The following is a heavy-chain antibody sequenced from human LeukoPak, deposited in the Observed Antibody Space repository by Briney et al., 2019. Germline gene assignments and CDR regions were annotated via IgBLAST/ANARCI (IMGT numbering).Heavy chain of an antibody. J-gene: IGHJ5*02. V-gene: IGHV1-8*01. Sequence: ASVKVSCKASGYTFTSYDINWVRQATGQGLEWMGWMNPNSGNTGYAQKFQGRVTMTRNTSISTAYMELRSLRSEDTAVYYCAAAADYYDSSGYYRTKYNWFDPWGQGTLVTVSS. D-gene: IGHD3-22*01. CDR3: AAAADYYDSSGYYRTKYNWFDP. CDR2: MNPNSGNT. CDR1: GYTFTSYD.